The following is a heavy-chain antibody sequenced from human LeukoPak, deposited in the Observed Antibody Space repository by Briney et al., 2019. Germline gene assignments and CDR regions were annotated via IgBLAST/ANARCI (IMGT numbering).Heavy chain of an antibody. CDR3: ARTNRPKTYYYDIGDY. Sequence: ASVKVSCKASGYTFTSYYMHWVRQAPGQGLEWMGIINPSGGSTSYAQKFQGRVTMTRDTSTSTVYMELSSLRSEDTAVYYCARTNRPKTYYYDIGDYWGQGTLVTVPS. CDR2: INPSGGST. J-gene: IGHJ4*02. CDR1: GYTFTSYY. V-gene: IGHV1-46*01. D-gene: IGHD3-22*01.